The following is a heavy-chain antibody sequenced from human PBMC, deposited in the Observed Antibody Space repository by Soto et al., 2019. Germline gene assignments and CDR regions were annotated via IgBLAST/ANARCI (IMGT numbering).Heavy chain of an antibody. CDR2: VSVSGGSTYST. J-gene: IGHJ4*02. CDR1: GFIFSSYD. V-gene: IGHV3-23*01. CDR3: AKNYYFDS. Sequence: EVQLLDSGGDLVQPGGSLRLSCAASGFIFSSYDMSWVRQAPGKGLEWVASVSVSGGSTYSTYYADSVRGRLTISRDDSRNTMYLQMSSLRAEDTAIYYCAKNYYFDSWGQGTLVTVSS.